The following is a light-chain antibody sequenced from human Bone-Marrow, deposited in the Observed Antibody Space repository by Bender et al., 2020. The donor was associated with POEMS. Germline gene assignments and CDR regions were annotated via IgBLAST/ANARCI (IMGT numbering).Light chain of an antibody. CDR1: SSDVGTYNY. CDR2: DVT. J-gene: IGLJ2*01. V-gene: IGLV2-14*03. Sequence: QSALTQPASVSGSPGQSIAISCTGTSSDVGTYNYVSWYQQHPGKAPKLIIYDVTTRPSGVSNRFSGSKSGTSASLAISGLQSEDEADYYCEAWDDSLNIVAFGGGTKLTVL. CDR3: EAWDDSLNIVA.